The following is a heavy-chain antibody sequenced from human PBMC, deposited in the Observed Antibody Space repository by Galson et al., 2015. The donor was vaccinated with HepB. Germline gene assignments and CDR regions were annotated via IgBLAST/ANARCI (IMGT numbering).Heavy chain of an antibody. J-gene: IGHJ4*02. CDR3: ARVAASDYGDHTHFDY. CDR2: ISSSSSYT. V-gene: IGHV3-11*06. Sequence: SLRLSCAASGFTFSDCYMSWIRQAPGKGLEWVSYISSSSSYTNYADSVKGRFTISRVNAKNSLYLQMNGLRAEDTAVYYCARVAASDYGDHTHFDYWGQGTLVTVSS. D-gene: IGHD4-17*01. CDR1: GFTFSDCY.